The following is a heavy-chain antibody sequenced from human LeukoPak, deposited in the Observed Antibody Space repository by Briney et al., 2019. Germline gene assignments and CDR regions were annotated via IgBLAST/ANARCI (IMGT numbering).Heavy chain of an antibody. J-gene: IGHJ4*02. CDR3: AKGTERYREVSSYDF. V-gene: IGHV3-23*01. D-gene: IGHD3-10*01. CDR2: ISGAVGGGT. Sequence: GESLRLSCTASGFIFSAYTMNWVRQAPGKGLEGVSAISGAVGGGTYYADVVKGRFTISRDNSKNTLYLQTNSLRADDTATYYCAKGTERYREVSSYDFWGQETLVAVSS. CDR1: GFIFSAYT.